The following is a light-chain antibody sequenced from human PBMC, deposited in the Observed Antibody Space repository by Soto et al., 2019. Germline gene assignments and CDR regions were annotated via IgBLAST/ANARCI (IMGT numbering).Light chain of an antibody. CDR1: QSVRSNF. Sequence: EIVLTQSPGTLSLSPGDTATLSCRASQSVRSNFLAWYQHKPGQAPRLLIHDAYSRATGIPDRFSGSGSDRDFTLTISRMETEDFVVYYCQQDAGSPRTVGQGTKLEIK. V-gene: IGKV3-20*01. J-gene: IGKJ2*01. CDR2: DAY. CDR3: QQDAGSPRT.